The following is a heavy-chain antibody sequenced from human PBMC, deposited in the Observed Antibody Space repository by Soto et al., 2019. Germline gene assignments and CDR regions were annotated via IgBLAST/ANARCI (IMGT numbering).Heavy chain of an antibody. V-gene: IGHV1-18*01. D-gene: IGHD3-3*01. CDR1: GYTFTSYG. J-gene: IGHJ5*02. Sequence: GASVKVSWKASGYTFTSYGISWVRQAPGQGLEWMGWISAYNGNTNYAQKLQGRVTMTTDTSTSTAYMELRSLRSDDTAVYYCARDWGPVTIFGVVIPNNWFDPWGQGTLVTVSS. CDR3: ARDWGPVTIFGVVIPNNWFDP. CDR2: ISAYNGNT.